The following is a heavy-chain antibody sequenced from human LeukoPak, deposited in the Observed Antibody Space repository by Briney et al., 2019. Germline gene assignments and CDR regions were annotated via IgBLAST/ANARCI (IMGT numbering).Heavy chain of an antibody. CDR2: ISAYNANT. J-gene: IGHJ4*02. V-gene: IGHV1-18*01. Sequence: ASVKVSCKASGYTFTNYGVSWVRQAPGQGLEWMGWISAYNANTNYAQKLQGRVTMTTDTSTSTAYMELSSLRSEDTAVYYCATVALRKRSDYWGQGTLVTVSS. CDR3: ATVALRKRSDY. CDR1: GYTFTNYG.